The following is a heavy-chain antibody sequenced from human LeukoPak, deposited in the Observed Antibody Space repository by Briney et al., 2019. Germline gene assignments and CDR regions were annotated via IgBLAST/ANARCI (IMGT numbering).Heavy chain of an antibody. CDR3: ARFLQLWSPYFDY. CDR1: GFTFSSYS. Sequence: GGSLRLSCAASGFTFSSYSMNWVRQAPGKGLEWVSSISSSSSYIYYADSVKGRFTISRDNAKNSLYLQMNSLRAEDTAVYYCARFLQLWSPYFDYWGQETLVTVSS. CDR2: ISSSSSYI. D-gene: IGHD5-18*01. J-gene: IGHJ4*02. V-gene: IGHV3-21*01.